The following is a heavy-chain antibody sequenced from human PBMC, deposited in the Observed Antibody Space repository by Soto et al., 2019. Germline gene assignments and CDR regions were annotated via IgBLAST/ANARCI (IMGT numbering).Heavy chain of an antibody. Sequence: VQLVESGGGLVQPGGSLRLSCAASGFTFSINWMSWVRQTPEKGLEWIGEMSHSGGTHFNPSLKSRVTISVDTSKNQFSLKMSSVTAADTALYYCARVERGTATTVVDAFDIWGPGTMVTVSS. CDR2: MSHSGGT. CDR3: ARVERGTATTVVDAFDI. D-gene: IGHD1-1*01. CDR1: GFTFSINW. V-gene: IGHV4-4*02. J-gene: IGHJ3*02.